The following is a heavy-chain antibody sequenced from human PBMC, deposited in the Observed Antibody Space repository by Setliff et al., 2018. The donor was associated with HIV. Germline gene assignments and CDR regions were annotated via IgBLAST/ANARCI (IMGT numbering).Heavy chain of an antibody. CDR1: GFTFSSYA. J-gene: IGHJ4*02. CDR3: VDC. CDR2: VSYGGTNT. V-gene: IGHV3-30*07. Sequence: PGGSLRLSCAASGFTFSSYAMHWVRQAPGKGLEWVAVVSYGGTNTYYADSVEGRFIISRDDSESTLFLQMNSLRAVTVRNVAAVDCWGQGTLVTVSS. D-gene: IGHD6-19*01.